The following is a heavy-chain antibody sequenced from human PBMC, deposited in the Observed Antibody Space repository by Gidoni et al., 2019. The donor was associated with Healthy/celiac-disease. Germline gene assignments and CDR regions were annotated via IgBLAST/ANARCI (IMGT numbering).Heavy chain of an antibody. Sequence: QVQLQQWGAGLLKPSETLSLTCAVYGGSFSGYYWSWIRQPPGKGLEWIGEINHSGSTNYNPSLKSRVTISVDTSKNQFSLKLSSVTAADTAVYYCARRWSSQQLVLFFWFDPWGQGTLVTVSS. D-gene: IGHD6-13*01. CDR3: ARRWSSQQLVLFFWFDP. V-gene: IGHV4-34*01. CDR2: INHSGST. CDR1: GGSFSGYY. J-gene: IGHJ5*02.